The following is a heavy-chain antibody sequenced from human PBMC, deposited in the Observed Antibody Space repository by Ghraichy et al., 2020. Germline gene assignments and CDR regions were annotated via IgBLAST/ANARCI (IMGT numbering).Heavy chain of an antibody. CDR1: GFTFSSYS. Sequence: GGSLSLSCAASGFTFSSYSMNWVRQAPGKGLEWVSSISSSSSYIYYADSVKGRFTISRDNAKNSLYLQMNSLRAEDTAVYYCARDITSKPDYYYYGMDVWGQGTTVTVSS. D-gene: IGHD3-3*01. J-gene: IGHJ6*02. V-gene: IGHV3-21*01. CDR3: ARDITSKPDYYYYGMDV. CDR2: ISSSSSYI.